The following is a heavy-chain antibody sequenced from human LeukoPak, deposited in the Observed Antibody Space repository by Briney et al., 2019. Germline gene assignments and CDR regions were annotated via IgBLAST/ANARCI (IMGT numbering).Heavy chain of an antibody. V-gene: IGHV3-48*03. Sequence: GGSLRLSCAASGFTFSSYEMNWVRQAPGKGLEWVSYISGSGSTIYYADSVKGRFTISRDNSKNTLYLQMNSLRAEDTAVYYCARSRVSSSGWSVAYYYYMDVWGKGTTVTVSS. J-gene: IGHJ6*03. CDR2: ISGSGSTI. D-gene: IGHD6-19*01. CDR1: GFTFSSYE. CDR3: ARSRVSSSGWSVAYYYYMDV.